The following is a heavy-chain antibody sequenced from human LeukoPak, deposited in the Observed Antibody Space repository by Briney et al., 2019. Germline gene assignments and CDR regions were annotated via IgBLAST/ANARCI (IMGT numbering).Heavy chain of an antibody. J-gene: IGHJ4*02. CDR1: GYSFTTYA. CDR2: INAGNGNT. V-gene: IGHV1-3*01. CDR3: ARGLGWSPSYYFDY. D-gene: IGHD3-10*01. Sequence: ASVKVSCKASGYSFTTYAMHWVRQAPGQRLELMGWINAGNGNTKYSQKFQGRVTITRDTSASTAYMELSSLRCEDTAVYYCARGLGWSPSYYFDYWGQGTLVTVSS.